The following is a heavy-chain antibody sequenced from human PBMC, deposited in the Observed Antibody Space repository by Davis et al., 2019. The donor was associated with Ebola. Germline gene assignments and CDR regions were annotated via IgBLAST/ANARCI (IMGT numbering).Heavy chain of an antibody. Sequence: PGGSLRLSCAASGFTFSSYAMHWVRQAPGKGLEWVAVISYDGSNKYYADSVKGRFTISRDNSKNTVYLQMNSLRSEDTAVYYCARSAAAGTRWFVPWGQGTLVIVSS. D-gene: IGHD6-13*01. CDR1: GFTFSSYA. CDR3: ARSAAAGTRWFVP. J-gene: IGHJ5*02. V-gene: IGHV3-30-3*01. CDR2: ISYDGSNK.